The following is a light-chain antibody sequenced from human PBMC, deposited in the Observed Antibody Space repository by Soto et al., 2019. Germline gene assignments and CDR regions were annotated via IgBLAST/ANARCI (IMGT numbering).Light chain of an antibody. CDR3: HQFGYSPRT. CDR1: QTVNSDY. J-gene: IGKJ1*01. Sequence: EIVLMQSPGTLSLSPGETATLSCRASQTVNSDYLAWFQQRPGQAPRLLIFATSRRATDIPDRFSGSGSGTDFTLAIRRLEPEDFAVYYCHQFGYSPRTFGQATKVDI. V-gene: IGKV3-20*01. CDR2: ATS.